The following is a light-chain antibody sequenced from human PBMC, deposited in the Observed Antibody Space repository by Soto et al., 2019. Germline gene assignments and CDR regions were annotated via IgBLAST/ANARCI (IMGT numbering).Light chain of an antibody. CDR1: QGISSF. CDR2: GAS. V-gene: IGKV1-9*01. CDR3: QHLNNYPIP. Sequence: IQLTQSPSSLSASVGDRVTITCRASQGISSFLAWYQQKPGKAPKLLIYGASTLQSGVPSGFSGSGSGTDNSLTVGKLQPEDFATYYGQHLNNYPIPFGPGTNMDI. J-gene: IGKJ3*01.